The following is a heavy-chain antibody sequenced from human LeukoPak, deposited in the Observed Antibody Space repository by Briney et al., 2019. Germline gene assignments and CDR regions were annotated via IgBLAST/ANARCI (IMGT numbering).Heavy chain of an antibody. D-gene: IGHD4-17*01. Sequence: SETLSLTCTVSGGSISSYYWSWIRQPPGKGLEWIGYIYYSGSINYNPSLKSRVTISVDTSKNQFSLKLSSVTAADTAVYYCARDYGDYYFDYWGQGTLVTVSS. V-gene: IGHV4-59*01. CDR2: IYYSGSI. CDR3: ARDYGDYYFDY. J-gene: IGHJ4*02. CDR1: GGSISSYY.